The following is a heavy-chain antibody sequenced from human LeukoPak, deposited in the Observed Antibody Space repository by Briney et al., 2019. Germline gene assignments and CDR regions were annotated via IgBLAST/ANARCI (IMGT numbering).Heavy chain of an antibody. J-gene: IGHJ6*02. Sequence: PGGSLRLSREASGFTFSAYAMNWVRQAPGKGLEWVSPIGSDGKTPYSESVKGRFAISRGNSKSMVFLQLNSVRAEDTALYYCARDPHYYVAMDVWGQGTTVTVSS. V-gene: IGHV3-23*01. CDR2: IGSDGKT. CDR1: GFTFSAYA. CDR3: ARDPHYYVAMDV. D-gene: IGHD3-10*02.